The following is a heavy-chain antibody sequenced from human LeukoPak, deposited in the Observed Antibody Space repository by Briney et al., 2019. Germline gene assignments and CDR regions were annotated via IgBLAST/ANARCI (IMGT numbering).Heavy chain of an antibody. J-gene: IGHJ4*02. CDR2: TYYSGST. D-gene: IGHD6-19*01. Sequence: SETLSLTCTVSGDSVSSGTYYWSWIRQPPGKGLEWIGYTYYSGSTNYNPSLKSRVTISVDTSKNQFSLKLSSVTAADTAVYYCARITGGSGWYYFDYWGQGTLVTVSS. CDR3: ARITGGSGWYYFDY. CDR1: GDSVSSGTYY. V-gene: IGHV4-61*01.